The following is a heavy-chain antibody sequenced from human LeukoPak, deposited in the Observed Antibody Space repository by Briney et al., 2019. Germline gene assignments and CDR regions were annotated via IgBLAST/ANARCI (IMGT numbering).Heavy chain of an antibody. CDR1: GFDFRVYP. Sequence: GGAVRLSCAASGFDFRVYPMNWARQSPGEGVEGVSSLSSSSAYIYYTDSVKGRFTVSRDNAKNSLYLQMDSLRVDDTAVYYCASNQYCSSTSCDLGAFDMWGQGTMVTVAS. V-gene: IGHV3-21*06. CDR3: ASNQYCSSTSCDLGAFDM. D-gene: IGHD2-2*01. J-gene: IGHJ3*02. CDR2: LSSSSAYI.